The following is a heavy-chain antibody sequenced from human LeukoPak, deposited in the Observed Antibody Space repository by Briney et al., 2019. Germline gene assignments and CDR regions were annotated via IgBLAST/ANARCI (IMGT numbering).Heavy chain of an antibody. Sequence: HPGGSLRLSCVASGFSFSTSGMHWVRQSPGKGLDWVAFIRNDGNKKNYAESVKGRFTISRDNSRNTLYLQMDSLSAEDTAVYYCARGNCSSSSCYTDFDYWGQGTLVTVSS. J-gene: IGHJ4*02. CDR3: ARGNCSSSSCYTDFDY. V-gene: IGHV3-30*02. D-gene: IGHD2-2*02. CDR2: IRNDGNKK. CDR1: GFSFSTSG.